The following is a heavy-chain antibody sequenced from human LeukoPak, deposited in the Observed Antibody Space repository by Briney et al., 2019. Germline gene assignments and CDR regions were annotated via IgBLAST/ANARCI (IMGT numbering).Heavy chain of an antibody. Sequence: GGSLRLSCAASGFTFSNYWMHWVRQAPGKGLEWVSSISSSSSYIYYADSVKGRFTISRDNAKNSLYLQLNSLRAEDTAVYYCAKMWVEPYHFDYWGQGALVTVSS. D-gene: IGHD1-26*01. CDR2: ISSSSSYI. J-gene: IGHJ4*02. CDR1: GFTFSNYW. V-gene: IGHV3-21*01. CDR3: AKMWVEPYHFDY.